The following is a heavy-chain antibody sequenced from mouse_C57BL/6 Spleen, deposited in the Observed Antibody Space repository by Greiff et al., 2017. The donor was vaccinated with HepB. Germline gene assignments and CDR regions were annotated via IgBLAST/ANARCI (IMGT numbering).Heavy chain of an antibody. CDR1: GFTFSDYY. CDR3: ARDGGSSYVDWYFDV. CDR2: INYDGSST. J-gene: IGHJ1*03. V-gene: IGHV5-16*01. D-gene: IGHD1-1*01. Sequence: EVHLVESEGGLVQPGSSMKLSCTASGFTFSDYYMAWVRQVPEKGLEWVANINYDGSSTYYLDSLKSRFIISRDNAKNILYLQMSSLKSEDTATYYCARDGGSSYVDWYFDVWGTGTTVTVSS.